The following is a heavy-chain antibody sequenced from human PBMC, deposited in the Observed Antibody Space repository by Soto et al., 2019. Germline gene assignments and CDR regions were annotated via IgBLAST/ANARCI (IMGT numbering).Heavy chain of an antibody. CDR2: INWNGGST. CDR3: ARVVIWGSSLYYYMDV. V-gene: IGHV3-20*01. Sequence: GGSLRLSCAASGFTFDDYGMSWVRQAPGKGLEWVSGINWNGGSTGYADSVKGRFTISRDNAKNSLYLQMNSLRAEDTALYHCARVVIWGSSLYYYMDVWGKGTTVTVSS. CDR1: GFTFDDYG. D-gene: IGHD3-16*01. J-gene: IGHJ6*03.